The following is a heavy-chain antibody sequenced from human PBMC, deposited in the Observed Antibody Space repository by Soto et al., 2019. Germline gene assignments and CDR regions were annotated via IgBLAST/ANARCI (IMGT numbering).Heavy chain of an antibody. CDR2: INHSGST. V-gene: IGHV4-34*01. CDR3: ARRGQWLKGGYYYYGMDV. J-gene: IGHJ6*02. CDR1: GGSFSGYY. Sequence: SETLSLTCAVYGGSFSGYYWSWIRQPPGKGLEWIGEINHSGSTNYNPSLKSRVAISVDTSKNQFSLKLSSVTAADTAVYYCARRGQWLKGGYYYYGMDVWGQGTTVT. D-gene: IGHD6-19*01.